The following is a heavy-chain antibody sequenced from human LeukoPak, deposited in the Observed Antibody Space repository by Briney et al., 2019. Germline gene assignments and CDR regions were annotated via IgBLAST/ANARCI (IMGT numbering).Heavy chain of an antibody. J-gene: IGHJ4*02. CDR3: ARCPYGYFDY. Sequence: ASLRLSCAASGFTVGSNYMSWVRQAPGKGLEWVSVIYSGGSTYYADSVKGRFTISRHNSKNTLYLQMNSLRAEDTAVYYCARCPYGYFDYWGQGTLVTVSS. D-gene: IGHD3-10*01. CDR1: GFTVGSNY. V-gene: IGHV3-53*04. CDR2: IYSGGST.